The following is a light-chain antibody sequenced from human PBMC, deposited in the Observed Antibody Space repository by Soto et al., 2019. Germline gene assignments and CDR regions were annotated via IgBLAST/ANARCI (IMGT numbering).Light chain of an antibody. CDR1: SGHSSYI. Sequence: QPVLTQSSSASASLGSSVKLTCTLRSGHSSYIIAWHQQQPGKAPRYLMKLEGSGSYNKGSGVPDRFSGSSSGAERYLTISNLQFEDEADYYCEAWDSNTNWVFGGGTKVTVL. CDR2: LEGSGSY. CDR3: EAWDSNTNWV. J-gene: IGLJ3*02. V-gene: IGLV4-60*02.